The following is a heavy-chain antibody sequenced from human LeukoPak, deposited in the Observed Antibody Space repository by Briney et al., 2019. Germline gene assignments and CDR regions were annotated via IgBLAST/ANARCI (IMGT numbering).Heavy chain of an antibody. D-gene: IGHD6-13*01. CDR1: GSSVSSGSYY. Sequence: PSETLSLSCTVSGSSVSSGSYYWTWMRQPPGKGLEWIGYVYYSGTTNYNPSLKSGVTISIDLSKNQFSLKLSSVTAADTAIYYCARDETKPAAGLEYWGQGALVTVSS. CDR2: VYYSGTT. J-gene: IGHJ4*02. V-gene: IGHV4-61*01. CDR3: ARDETKPAAGLEY.